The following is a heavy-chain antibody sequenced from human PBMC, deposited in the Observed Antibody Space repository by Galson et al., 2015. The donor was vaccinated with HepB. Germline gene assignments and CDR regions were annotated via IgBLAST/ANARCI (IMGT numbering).Heavy chain of an antibody. D-gene: IGHD2-2*01. CDR1: GFTFSSYA. V-gene: IGHV3-23*01. Sequence: SLRLSCAVSGFTFSSYAMSWVRQAPGQGLEWVSGISGSGGTAYYADSVQGWFTISRDSSRNTLYLQMSSLRAEDTAIYYCAKDKVVGYPGSYYFDYWGQGTLVTVSS. CDR2: ISGSGGTA. J-gene: IGHJ4*02. CDR3: AKDKVVGYPGSYYFDY.